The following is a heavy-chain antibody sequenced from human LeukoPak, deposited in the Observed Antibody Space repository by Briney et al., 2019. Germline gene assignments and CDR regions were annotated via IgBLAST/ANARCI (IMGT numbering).Heavy chain of an antibody. CDR1: GGSISSGGYY. CDR3: ARAHDFFASGRYDYYFDY. V-gene: IGHV4-61*08. Sequence: PSETLSLTCTVSGGSISSGGYYWSWIRQTPGKGPEWIGYIYYTGTPHYSPSLKSRLTISVDTSKNQFSLRLSSVTAADTAVYYCARAHDFFASGRYDYYFDYWGQGTLVTVSS. D-gene: IGHD3-10*01. J-gene: IGHJ4*02. CDR2: IYYTGTP.